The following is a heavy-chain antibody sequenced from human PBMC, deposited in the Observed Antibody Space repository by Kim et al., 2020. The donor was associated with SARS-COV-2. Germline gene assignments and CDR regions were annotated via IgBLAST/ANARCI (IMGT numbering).Heavy chain of an antibody. D-gene: IGHD3-22*01. V-gene: IGHV1-2*02. CDR1: GYTFTGYY. Sequence: ASVKVSCKASGYTFTGYYLHWLRQAPGQGLEWMGWINPNSGGTNYAQKLQGRVTMTRDTSISTAYMELSRLRSDDTAVYYCATPSGYYDGSPDCWGQGTLVTVSS. CDR2: INPNSGGT. J-gene: IGHJ4*02. CDR3: ATPSGYYDGSPDC.